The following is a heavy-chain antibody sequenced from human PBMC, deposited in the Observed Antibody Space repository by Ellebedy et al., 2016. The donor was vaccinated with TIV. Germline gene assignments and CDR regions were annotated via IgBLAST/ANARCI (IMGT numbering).Heavy chain of an antibody. CDR1: GGSISSSSYY. CDR3: ARGRQLERSVRPKIYHSYYAMDV. Sequence: MPSETLSLTCNVSGGSISSSSYYWGWIRQPPGKGLAWIGSIYYSGSTNYNPSLKSRVTISVDTSKKQSSLKVSSVTAADTAVYYCARGRQLERSVRPKIYHSYYAMDVWGQGTTVTVSS. D-gene: IGHD1-1*01. CDR2: IYYSGST. J-gene: IGHJ6*02. V-gene: IGHV4-39*07.